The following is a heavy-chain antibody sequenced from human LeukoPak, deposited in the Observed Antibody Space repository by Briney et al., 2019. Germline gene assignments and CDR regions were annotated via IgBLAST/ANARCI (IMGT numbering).Heavy chain of an antibody. CDR3: TTYRWWSRVSATNDVVEI. D-gene: IGHD5/OR15-5a*01. V-gene: IGHV3-15*01. Sequence: GGSLRLSCAASGFTVSSIHMVWVRQAPGKGLEWIGRIKSNADGGTTDYAAPVKGTFIISRDDSKNMLYLQMNSLKTEDTAVYYCTTYRWWSRVSATNDVVEIWGQGTMVTVSS. CDR1: GFTVSSIH. CDR2: IKSNADGGTT. J-gene: IGHJ3*02.